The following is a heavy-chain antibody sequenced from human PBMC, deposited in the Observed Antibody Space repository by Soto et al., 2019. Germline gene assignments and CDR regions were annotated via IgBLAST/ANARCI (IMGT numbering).Heavy chain of an antibody. J-gene: IGHJ4*02. Sequence: GGSLRLSCAASGFTFSSYARSWVRQAPGKGLEWVSAISGSGGSTYYADSVKGRFTISRDNSKNTLYLQMNSLRAEDTAVYYYAPRSGFSLYWGQGTLVTVSS. D-gene: IGHD7-27*01. CDR1: GFTFSSYA. CDR3: APRSGFSLY. V-gene: IGHV3-23*01. CDR2: ISGSGGST.